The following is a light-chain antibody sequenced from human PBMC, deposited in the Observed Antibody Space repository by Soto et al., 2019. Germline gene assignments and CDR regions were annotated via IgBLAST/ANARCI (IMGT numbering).Light chain of an antibody. Sequence: QAVVTQSPSASASLGASVKLTCTLSSGYSTYAIAWHQQQSEKGPRFLMKINYDGTHSKGDGFFDRFSGSSFGAERHLTISSLQSDDEADYYCQSLGTGIQVFGGGTKLTV. CDR1: SGYSTYA. CDR3: QSLGTGIQV. J-gene: IGLJ3*02. CDR2: INYDGTH. V-gene: IGLV4-69*01.